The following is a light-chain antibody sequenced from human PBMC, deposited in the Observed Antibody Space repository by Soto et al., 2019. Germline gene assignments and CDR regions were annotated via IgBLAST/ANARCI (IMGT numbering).Light chain of an antibody. V-gene: IGKV1-5*03. CDR1: QTVHSC. J-gene: IGKJ1*01. CDR2: KAS. CDR3: QHHSDDSRM. Sequence: DIQMTQSPSTLSASIGDRATITCRTSQTVHSCLAWYQQKPGKAPKLLIYKASSIQTGVPSRFSGSGSGTAFTPTTISLQAADYLTYYYQHHSDDSRMFGEGTKVEIK.